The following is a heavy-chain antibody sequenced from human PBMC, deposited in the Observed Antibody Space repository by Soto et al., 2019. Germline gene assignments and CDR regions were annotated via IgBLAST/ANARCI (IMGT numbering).Heavy chain of an antibody. Sequence: GGSLRLSCAASGFTFSDYYMSWIRQAPGKGLEWVSYISTRGRTIYYADPVKGRFTISRDNAKNSLYLQMNSLRAEDTAVYYCARVRDIVVGVAATYFRHWGQGTLVTVSS. J-gene: IGHJ1*01. CDR1: GFTFSDYY. V-gene: IGHV3-11*01. D-gene: IGHD2-15*01. CDR2: ISTRGRTI. CDR3: ARVRDIVVGVAATYFRH.